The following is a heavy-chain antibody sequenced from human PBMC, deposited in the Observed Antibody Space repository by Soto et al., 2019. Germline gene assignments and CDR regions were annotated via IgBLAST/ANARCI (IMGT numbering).Heavy chain of an antibody. V-gene: IGHV3-33*01. J-gene: IGHJ4*02. CDR1: GFTFSNYG. CDR3: ARGFGSANYYYNS. CDR2: IWYDGISK. Sequence: QVQLVESGGGVVQPGRPLTLSCAASGFTFSNYGMHWVRQAPGKGLEWVAVIWYDGISKYYADSVKGRFTISRDNSKNTLYLQMSSLRAEDTAVYYCARGFGSANYYYNSWGQGTLVTVSS. D-gene: IGHD3-10*01.